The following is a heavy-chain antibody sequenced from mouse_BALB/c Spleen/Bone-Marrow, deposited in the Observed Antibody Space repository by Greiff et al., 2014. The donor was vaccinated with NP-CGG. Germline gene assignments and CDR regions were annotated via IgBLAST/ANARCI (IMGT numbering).Heavy chain of an antibody. CDR1: GFSLTSYG. Sequence: QVQLKQSGPGLVAPSQSLSIRCTVSGFSLTSYGVHWVRQPPGKGLEWLGVIWADGSTNYNSALMSRLSISKDNSKSQVFLKMNSLQTDDTAMYYCARITTATGAMDSSGLGNSATVSS. CDR3: ARITTATGAMDS. D-gene: IGHD1-2*01. J-gene: IGHJ4*01. V-gene: IGHV2-9*02. CDR2: IWADGST.